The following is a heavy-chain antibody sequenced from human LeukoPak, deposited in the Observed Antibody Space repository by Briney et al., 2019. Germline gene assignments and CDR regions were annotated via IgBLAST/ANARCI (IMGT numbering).Heavy chain of an antibody. D-gene: IGHD6-19*01. V-gene: IGHV4-4*07. J-gene: IGHJ6*02. CDR2: IYTSGST. CDR3: ARDQDGWLGNYYYYYGMDV. Sequence: PSETLSLTCTVSGGSISSYYWSWIRQPAGKGLEWIGRIYTSGSTNYNPSLKSRVTMSVDTSKNQFSLKLSSVTAADTAVYYCARDQDGWLGNYYYYYGMDVWGQGTTVTVPS. CDR1: GGSISSYY.